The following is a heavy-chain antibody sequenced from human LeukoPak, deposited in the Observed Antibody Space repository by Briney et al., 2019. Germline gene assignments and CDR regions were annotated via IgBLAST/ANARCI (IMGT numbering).Heavy chain of an antibody. D-gene: IGHD2-2*02. CDR1: GLTFSSYW. CDR3: AREVSPCSSTSCYIYYYYGMDV. CDR2: IKQDGSEK. J-gene: IGHJ6*02. V-gene: IGHV3-7*01. Sequence: GGSLRLSCAASGLTFSSYWMSWVRQAPGKGLEWVANIKQDGSEKYYVDSVKGRFTISRDNAKNSLYLQMNSLRAEDTAVYYCAREVSPCSSTSCYIYYYYGMDVWGQGTTVTVSS.